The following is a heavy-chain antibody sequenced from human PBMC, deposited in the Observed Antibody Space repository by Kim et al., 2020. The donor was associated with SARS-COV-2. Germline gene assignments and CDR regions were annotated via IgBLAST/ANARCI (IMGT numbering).Heavy chain of an antibody. J-gene: IGHJ4*02. V-gene: IGHV1-24*01. D-gene: IGHD3-16*01. CDR2: FDREDGQT. CDR3: GAPLGDRLPFYL. Sequence: ASVKVSCKVSGYTLSEMSMHWVRQAPGEGLQWMGGFDREDGQTTYAQLFQGRLTLTEDTSTDTAYMDLSSLRSDDTAVYYCGAPLGDRLPFYLWGQGTLVTVSS. CDR1: GYTLSEMS.